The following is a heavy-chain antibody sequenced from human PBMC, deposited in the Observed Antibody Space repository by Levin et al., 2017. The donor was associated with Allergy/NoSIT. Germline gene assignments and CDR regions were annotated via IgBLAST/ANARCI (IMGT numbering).Heavy chain of an antibody. Sequence: LGESLKISCKGSGYSFTSYWISWVRQMPGKGLEWMGRIDPSDSYTNYSPSFQGHVTISADKSISTAYLQWSSLKASDTAMYYCARQGSPYCSSTSCHYYYYMDGWGKGTTVTVSS. J-gene: IGHJ6*03. V-gene: IGHV5-10-1*01. CDR2: IDPSDSYT. D-gene: IGHD2-2*01. CDR3: ARQGSPYCSSTSCHYYYYMDG. CDR1: GYSFTSYW.